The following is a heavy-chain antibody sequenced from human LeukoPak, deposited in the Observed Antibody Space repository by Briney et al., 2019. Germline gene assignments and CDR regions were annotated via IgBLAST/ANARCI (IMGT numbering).Heavy chain of an antibody. V-gene: IGHV4-34*01. CDR1: GGSFSGYY. CDR3: ARLFGAPSDD. D-gene: IGHD3-10*02. J-gene: IGHJ4*02. CDR2: INHSGST. Sequence: PSETLSLTCAVYGGSFSGYYWSWIRQPPGKGLEWIGEINHSGSTNYNPSLKSRVTISVDTSKNQFSLKLSSVTAADTAVYYCARLFGAPSDDWGQGTLVAVSS.